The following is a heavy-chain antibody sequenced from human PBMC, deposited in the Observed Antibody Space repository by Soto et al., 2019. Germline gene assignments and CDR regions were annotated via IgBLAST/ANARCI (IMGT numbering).Heavy chain of an antibody. CDR1: GFTFSGSA. V-gene: IGHV3-73*01. Sequence: PLVESGGGLVQPGGSLKLSCAASGFTFSGSAIHWVRQASGKGLEWVGRIRSKANSYATAYAASVKGRFTISRADSKNTAYLQMNSLKTEDTAVYYCTRRRWGELLEDYWGQGTLVTVSS. J-gene: IGHJ4*02. D-gene: IGHD1-7*01. CDR2: IRSKANSYAT. CDR3: TRRRWGELLEDY.